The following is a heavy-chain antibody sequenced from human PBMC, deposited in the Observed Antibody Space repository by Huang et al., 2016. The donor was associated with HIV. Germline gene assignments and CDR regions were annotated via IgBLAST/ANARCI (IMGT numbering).Heavy chain of an antibody. Sequence: EVQLVESGGGLVQPGGSLRLSCAASGLTFSSYWMHWVRQVPGKGLVWVSSINSEGSSSGYADYVKGRFTISRDNAKNTVNLQMNSLRVEDTGVYYCVRDPRIQSWLNYFDYWGQGTLVSVSS. CDR3: VRDPRIQSWLNYFDY. D-gene: IGHD3-22*01. V-gene: IGHV3-74*01. CDR1: GLTFSSYW. CDR2: INSEGSSS. J-gene: IGHJ4*02.